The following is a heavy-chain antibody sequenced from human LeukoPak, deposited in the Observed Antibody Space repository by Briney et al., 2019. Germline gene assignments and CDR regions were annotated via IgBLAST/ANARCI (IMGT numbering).Heavy chain of an antibody. Sequence: SETLSLTCTVSGGSISSGSYYWSWIRQPAGKGLEWIGRIYSSGSTNYNPSLKSRVTISLDTSKNQFSLKLSSVTAADTAVYYCARHMRMIVVAKGFDPWGQGTLVTVSS. D-gene: IGHD3-22*01. CDR1: GGSISSGSYY. CDR3: ARHMRMIVVAKGFDP. CDR2: IYSSGST. J-gene: IGHJ5*02. V-gene: IGHV4-61*02.